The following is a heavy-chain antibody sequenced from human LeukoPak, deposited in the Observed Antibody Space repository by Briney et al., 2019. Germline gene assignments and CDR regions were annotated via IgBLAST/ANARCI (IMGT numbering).Heavy chain of an antibody. V-gene: IGHV1-18*01. D-gene: IGHD3-10*01. CDR1: GYTFSSDG. Sequence: ASVKVSCKAPGYTFSSDGITWVRQAPGQGLEWMGWISLYDVNTNYAQKFQGRVTMTTDSSTNTAYMELRSLRSDDTAVYYCARAHVVVLGGALGGMDVWGQGTTVTVSS. CDR3: ARAHVVVLGGALGGMDV. CDR2: ISLYDVNT. J-gene: IGHJ6*02.